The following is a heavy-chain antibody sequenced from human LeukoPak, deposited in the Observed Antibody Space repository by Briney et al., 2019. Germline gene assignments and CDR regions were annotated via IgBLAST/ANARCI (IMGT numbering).Heavy chain of an antibody. J-gene: IGHJ1*01. CDR2: ISGSGGIT. D-gene: IGHD2-2*01. Sequence: QSGGSLRLSCAASGFTFSTYALSWVRQAPGRGLEWVSTISGSGGITYYADSVRGRATVSRDNSKNTLYLQMNSLRAEDTAVYYCAVTSCYRSCDEYFQHWGQGTLVTVSS. CDR3: AVTSCYRSCDEYFQH. V-gene: IGHV3-23*01. CDR1: GFTFSTYA.